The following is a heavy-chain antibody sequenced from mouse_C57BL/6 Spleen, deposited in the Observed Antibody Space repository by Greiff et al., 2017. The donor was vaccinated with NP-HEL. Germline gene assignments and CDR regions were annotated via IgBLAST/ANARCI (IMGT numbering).Heavy chain of an antibody. CDR2: ISNGGGST. CDR3: ARQPDYDYLYYYAMDY. Sequence: EVMLVESGGGLVQPGGSLKLSCAASGFTFSDYYMYWVRQTPEKRLEWVAYISNGGGSTYYPDTVKGRFTISRDNAKNTLYLQMSRLKSEDTAMYYCARQPDYDYLYYYAMDYWGQGTSVTVSS. J-gene: IGHJ4*01. D-gene: IGHD2-4*01. V-gene: IGHV5-12*01. CDR1: GFTFSDYY.